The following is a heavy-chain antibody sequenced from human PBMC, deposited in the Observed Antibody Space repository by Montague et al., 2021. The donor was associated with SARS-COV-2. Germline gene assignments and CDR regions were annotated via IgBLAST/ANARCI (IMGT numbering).Heavy chain of an antibody. Sequence: SETLSLTCTFSGGSISTIVNFWGWIRQPPGKGLEWIGSISYTGSTYHNPSLKTRVTMSVDTSKTQFSLKLNSVTAADTAGYYCARSGDPGTTVTYLYWGQGTLVTVSS. J-gene: IGHJ4*02. CDR3: ARSGDPGTTVTYLY. D-gene: IGHD4-11*01. V-gene: IGHV4-39*07. CDR1: GGSISTIVNF. CDR2: ISYTGST.